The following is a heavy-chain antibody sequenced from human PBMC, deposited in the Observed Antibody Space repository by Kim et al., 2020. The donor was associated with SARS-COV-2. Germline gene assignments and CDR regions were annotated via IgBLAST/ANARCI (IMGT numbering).Heavy chain of an antibody. V-gene: IGHV1-69*13. CDR2: IIPIFGTA. J-gene: IGHJ4*02. D-gene: IGHD6-13*01. Sequence: SVKVSCKASGGTFSSYAISWVRQAPGQGLEWMGGIIPIFGTANYAQKFQGRVTITADESTSTAYMELSSLRSEDTAVYYCARRVAAGWLDYRGRQKYYFDYWGQGTLVTVSS. CDR3: ARRVAAGWLDYRGRQKYYFDY. CDR1: GGTFSSYA.